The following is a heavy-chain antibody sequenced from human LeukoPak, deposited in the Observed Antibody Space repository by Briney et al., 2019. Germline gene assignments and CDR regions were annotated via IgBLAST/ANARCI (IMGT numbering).Heavy chain of an antibody. CDR2: IKQDGSEK. CDR1: GFIFSSYW. V-gene: IGHV3-7*01. J-gene: IGHJ4*02. D-gene: IGHD2-15*01. Sequence: GGSLRLSCAASGFIFSSYWMSWVRQAPGKGLEWVANIKQDGSEKYYVDSVKGRFTISRDNAKNSLYLQMNSLRAEDTAVYYCARDKVVGATYFDYWGQGTLVTVSS. CDR3: ARDKVVGATYFDY.